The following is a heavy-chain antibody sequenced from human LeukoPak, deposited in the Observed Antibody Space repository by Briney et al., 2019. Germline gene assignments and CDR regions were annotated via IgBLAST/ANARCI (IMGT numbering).Heavy chain of an antibody. V-gene: IGHV4-30-4*08. Sequence: SETLSLTCTVSGGSISSGDYYWSWIRQPPGKGLEWIGYIYYSGSTYYNPSLKSRVTISVDTSKNQFSLRLSSVTAADTAVYYCASLYSSGWYEEENWGQGTLVTVSS. D-gene: IGHD6-19*01. J-gene: IGHJ4*02. CDR1: GGSISSGDYY. CDR2: IYYSGST. CDR3: ASLYSSGWYEEEN.